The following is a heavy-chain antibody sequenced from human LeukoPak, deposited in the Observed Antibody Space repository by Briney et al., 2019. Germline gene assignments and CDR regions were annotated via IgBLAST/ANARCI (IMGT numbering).Heavy chain of an antibody. CDR1: GSTFTSYD. J-gene: IGHJ4*02. CDR3: ARGRAIAARRGLDY. CDR2: MNPNIANT. V-gene: IGHV1-8*03. D-gene: IGHD6-6*01. Sequence: GASVKVSCTASGSTFTSYDINWVRQATGQRLEWRGGMNPNIANTGYAQKFEGIVTITRNTSISTAYMELSSLRSEDTAVYYCARGRAIAARRGLDYWGQGPLVTVSS.